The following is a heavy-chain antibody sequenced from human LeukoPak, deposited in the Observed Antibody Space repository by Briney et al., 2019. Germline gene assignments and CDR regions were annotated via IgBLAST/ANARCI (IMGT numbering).Heavy chain of an antibody. CDR2: IYYSGST. CDR1: GGSISSYY. Sequence: PSETLSLTCTVSGGSISSYYWSWIRQPPGKGLEWIGYIYYSGSTNYNPPLKSRVTISVDTSKNQLSLKLSSVTAADTAVYYCASSRYSSGSPDDAFDIWGQATMVTVSS. V-gene: IGHV4-59*08. J-gene: IGHJ3*02. CDR3: ASSRYSSGSPDDAFDI. D-gene: IGHD6-19*01.